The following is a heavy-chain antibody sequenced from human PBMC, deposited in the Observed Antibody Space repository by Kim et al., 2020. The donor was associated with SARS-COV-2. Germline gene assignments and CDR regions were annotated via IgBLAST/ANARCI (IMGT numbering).Heavy chain of an antibody. CDR3: TRVLLWFGELLYDDY. J-gene: IGHJ4*02. V-gene: IGHV3-49*03. Sequence: GGSLRLSCTASGFTFGDYAMSWFRQAPGKGLEWVGFIRSKAYGGTTEYAASVKGRFTISRDDSKSIAYLQMNSLKTEDTAVYYCTRVLLWFGELLYDDYWGQGTLVTVSS. CDR2: IRSKAYGGTT. D-gene: IGHD3-10*01. CDR1: GFTFGDYA.